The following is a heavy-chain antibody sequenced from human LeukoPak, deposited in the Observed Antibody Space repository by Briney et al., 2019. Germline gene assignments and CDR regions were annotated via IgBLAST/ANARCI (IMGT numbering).Heavy chain of an antibody. CDR3: ARDSQTRYYYYYGMDV. D-gene: IGHD2-2*01. J-gene: IGHJ6*02. Sequence: ASVKVSCKASGYTFTSYGISWVRQAPGQGLEWMGWISAYNGNTNYAQKLQGRVTMTTDTSTSTAYMELRSLRSDDTAVYYCARDSQTRYYYYYGMDVWGQGTTVTVSS. CDR2: ISAYNGNT. CDR1: GYTFTSYG. V-gene: IGHV1-18*01.